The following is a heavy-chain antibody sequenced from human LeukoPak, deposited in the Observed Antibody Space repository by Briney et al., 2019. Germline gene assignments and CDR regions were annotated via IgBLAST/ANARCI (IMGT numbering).Heavy chain of an antibody. CDR2: ILYDGSNK. Sequence: GGSLRLSCAASGFTFSSYGMHWVRQAPGKGLEWVAVILYDGSNKYYADSVKGRFTISRDNSKNTLYLQMNSLRPEDTAVYYCARPLRYLDSELDYWGQGTLVSVSS. D-gene: IGHD3-9*01. CDR1: GFTFSSYG. V-gene: IGHV3-30*03. CDR3: ARPLRYLDSELDY. J-gene: IGHJ4*02.